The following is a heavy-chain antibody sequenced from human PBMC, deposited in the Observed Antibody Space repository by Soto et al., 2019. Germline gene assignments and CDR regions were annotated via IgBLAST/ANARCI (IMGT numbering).Heavy chain of an antibody. CDR1: GFTFSSYA. D-gene: IGHD3-9*01. CDR3: ARQRTVRYFDWFSGRYGMDV. V-gene: IGHV3-30-3*01. Sequence: GGSLRLSCAASGFTFSSYAMHWVRQAPGKGLEWVAVISYDGSNKYYADSVKGRFTISRDNSKNTLYLQMNSLRAEDTAVYYCARQRTVRYFDWFSGRYGMDVWGQGTTVTVS. J-gene: IGHJ6*02. CDR2: ISYDGSNK.